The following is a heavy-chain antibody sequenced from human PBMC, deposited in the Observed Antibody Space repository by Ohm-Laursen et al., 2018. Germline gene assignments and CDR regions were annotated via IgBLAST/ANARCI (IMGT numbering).Heavy chain of an antibody. CDR1: GGSISSGGYY. CDR3: ARGGTKDYYYGMDV. J-gene: IGHJ6*02. Sequence: SQTLSLTCTVSGGSISSGGYYWSWIRQHPGKGLEWIGYIYYSGSTYYNPSLKSRVTMSVDTSKNQFSLKLSSVTAADTAVYYCARGGTKDYYYGMDVWGQGTTVTVSS. V-gene: IGHV4-31*03. CDR2: IYYSGST. D-gene: IGHD2-8*01.